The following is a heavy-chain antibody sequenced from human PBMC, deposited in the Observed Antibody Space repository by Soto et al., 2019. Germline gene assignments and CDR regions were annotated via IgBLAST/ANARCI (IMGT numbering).Heavy chain of an antibody. Sequence: PSETLSITCAVSGYSISSGYYLVLIGHPPGKVLEWIGSIYHSGSTYYNPSLKSRVTISVDTSKNQFSLKLSSVTAADTAVYYCARAYNYYDSSGYYNNWFDPWGQGTLVTVSS. D-gene: IGHD3-22*01. J-gene: IGHJ5*02. CDR3: ARAYNYYDSSGYYNNWFDP. CDR2: IYHSGST. V-gene: IGHV4-38-2*01. CDR1: GYSISSGYY.